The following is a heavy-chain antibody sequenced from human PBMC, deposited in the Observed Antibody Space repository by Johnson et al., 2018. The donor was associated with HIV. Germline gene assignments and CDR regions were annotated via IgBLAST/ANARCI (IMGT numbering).Heavy chain of an antibody. D-gene: IGHD1-26*01. CDR1: GFTVSSNY. CDR2: IKQDGSEK. V-gene: IGHV3-7*04. J-gene: IGHJ3*02. CDR3: ARQFRSVGAPDVFDI. Sequence: VQLVESGGGLIQPGGSLRLSCAASGFTVSSNYMSWVRQAPGKGLQWVANIKQDGSEKYYVDSVKGRFTISRDNTKNSLHLQMNSLRAEDTAMYYCARQFRSVGAPDVFDIWGQGTMVIVSS.